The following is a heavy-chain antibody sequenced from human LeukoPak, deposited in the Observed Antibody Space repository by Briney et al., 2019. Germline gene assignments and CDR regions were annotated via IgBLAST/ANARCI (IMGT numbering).Heavy chain of an antibody. V-gene: IGHV1-2*06. D-gene: IGHD4-17*01. Sequence: GASVKVSCKASGYTFTDYFIHWVRQAPGQGLEWMGRINPNSGGTDDAQNFQGRVTMTRDTSISTAYMELSRLRSDDTAVYYCARDPPRVTTWQNVDYWGQGTLVTVSS. J-gene: IGHJ4*02. CDR3: ARDPPRVTTWQNVDY. CDR1: GYTFTDYF. CDR2: INPNSGGT.